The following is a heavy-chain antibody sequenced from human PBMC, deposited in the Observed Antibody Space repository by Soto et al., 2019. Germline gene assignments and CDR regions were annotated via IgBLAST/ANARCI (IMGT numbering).Heavy chain of an antibody. J-gene: IGHJ4*02. V-gene: IGHV4-39*01. Sequence: SETLSLTCIVSGESISSSTYYWGWIRQPPGKGLEWIGSIYYSGRTYYNPSFKSRVTISIDTSKNQFSLKLSSVTATDTAVYYCARQRTTVVTQAYFDHWGQGALVTVSS. CDR1: GESISSSTYY. D-gene: IGHD2-21*02. CDR3: ARQRTTVVTQAYFDH. CDR2: IYYSGRT.